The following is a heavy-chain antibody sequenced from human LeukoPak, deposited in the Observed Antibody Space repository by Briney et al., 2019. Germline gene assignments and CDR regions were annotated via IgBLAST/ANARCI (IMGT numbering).Heavy chain of an antibody. D-gene: IGHD2-2*01. Sequence: GGSLRLSCAASGFTFSSYAMSWVRQAPGKGLEWVGRIRSKSDGGTTDYAAPVKGRFTMIRDDSKSTLYLQMNSLKTEDTAVYYCTTELAGYCSRTSCSASRFDPWGQGTLVTVSS. J-gene: IGHJ5*02. CDR2: IRSKSDGGTT. CDR3: TTELAGYCSRTSCSASRFDP. V-gene: IGHV3-15*01. CDR1: GFTFSSYA.